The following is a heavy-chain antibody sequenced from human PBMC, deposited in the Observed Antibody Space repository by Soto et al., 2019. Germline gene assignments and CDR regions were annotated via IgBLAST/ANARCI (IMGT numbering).Heavy chain of an antibody. CDR3: ARGDSSGYYYEVFQH. CDR1: GGTFSSYA. Sequence: ASVKVSCKASGGTFSSYAISWVRQAPGQGLEWMGGIIPIFGTANYAQKFQGRVTITADESTSTAYMELSSLRSEDTAVYYCARGDSSGYYYEVFQHWGQGTLVTVSS. V-gene: IGHV1-69*13. D-gene: IGHD3-22*01. CDR2: IIPIFGTA. J-gene: IGHJ1*01.